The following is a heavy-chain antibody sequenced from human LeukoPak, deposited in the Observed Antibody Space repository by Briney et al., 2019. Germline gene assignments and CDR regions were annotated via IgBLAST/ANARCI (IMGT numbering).Heavy chain of an antibody. CDR1: GGSFSGYY. Sequence: SETLSLTCAVYGGSFSGYYWSWIRQPPGKGLEWIGEINHSGSTNYNPSLKSRVTISVDTSKNQFSLKLSSVTAADTAAYYCARGNASRRYYFDYWGQGTLVTVSS. V-gene: IGHV4-34*01. CDR2: INHSGST. CDR3: ARGNASRRYYFDY. J-gene: IGHJ4*02.